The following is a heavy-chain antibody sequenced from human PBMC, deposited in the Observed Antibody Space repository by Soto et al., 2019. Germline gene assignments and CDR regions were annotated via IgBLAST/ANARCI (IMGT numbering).Heavy chain of an antibody. CDR2: IAYDGSNR. CDR1: GFSISRSA. D-gene: IGHD1-1*01. Sequence: QVQLVESGGGVVQPGRSLRLSCAASGFSISRSAMHWVRQAPGKGLEWVAVIAYDGSNRWYADSAKGRFTISRDNSKNTVYLQISRLRGVDTAAYYCARDLQAGTDNVNWFAPWGQGTLVTVSS. V-gene: IGHV3-30*04. J-gene: IGHJ5*02. CDR3: ARDLQAGTDNVNWFAP.